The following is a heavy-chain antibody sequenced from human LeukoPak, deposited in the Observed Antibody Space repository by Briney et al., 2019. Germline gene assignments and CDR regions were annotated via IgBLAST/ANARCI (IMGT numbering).Heavy chain of an antibody. Sequence: SVKVSCKASGGTFSSYAISWVRQAPGQGLEWMGRIIPIFGTANYAQKFQGRVTITTDESTSTAYMELSSLRSEDTAVYYCARVAYDSSGPYFGYWGQGTLVTVSS. CDR1: GGTFSSYA. D-gene: IGHD3-22*01. CDR3: ARVAYDSSGPYFGY. J-gene: IGHJ4*02. CDR2: IIPIFGTA. V-gene: IGHV1-69*05.